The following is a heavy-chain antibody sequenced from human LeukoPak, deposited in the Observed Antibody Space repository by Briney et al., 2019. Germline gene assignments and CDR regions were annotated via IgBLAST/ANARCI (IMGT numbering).Heavy chain of an antibody. CDR3: ARDDRGSPDY. V-gene: IGHV4-34*01. CDR1: GGSFSGYY. J-gene: IGHJ4*02. D-gene: IGHD2-15*01. Sequence: SETLSLTCAVYGGSFSGYYWSWIRQPPGKGLEWIGEINHSGSTNSNPSLKSRVTISVDTSKNQFSLKLSSVTAADTAVYYCARDDRGSPDYWGQGTLVTVSS. CDR2: INHSGST.